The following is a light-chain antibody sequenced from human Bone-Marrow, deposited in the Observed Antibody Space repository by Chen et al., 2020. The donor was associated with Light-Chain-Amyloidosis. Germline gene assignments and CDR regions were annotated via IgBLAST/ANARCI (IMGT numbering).Light chain of an antibody. V-gene: IGKV3-15*01. CDR2: DAS. Sequence: EIVMTQSPATLSLSPGERATLSCGASQGLNNKLAWYQQKPGQAPRLLIYDASTRATDIPSRFRGSGSGTEFTLTITSLTSEEFALYYCQQYNDWPLTFGGGTKVE. J-gene: IGKJ4*01. CDR1: QGLNNK. CDR3: QQYNDWPLT.